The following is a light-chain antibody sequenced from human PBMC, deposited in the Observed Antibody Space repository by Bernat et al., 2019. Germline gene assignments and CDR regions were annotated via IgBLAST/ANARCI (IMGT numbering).Light chain of an antibody. CDR3: CSFVSDSTFWI. V-gene: IGLV2-23*02. CDR2: QVS. CDR1: PRSIGTNND. J-gene: IGLJ3*02. Sequence: QSALTQPASVSASPGQSITISCAVSPRSIGTNNDILWFQQRPGEAPKHIIFQVSQRPSGVSDRFSGSKAANTASLTISGLQADDDADFYCCSFVSDSTFWIFGAGTTLAVL.